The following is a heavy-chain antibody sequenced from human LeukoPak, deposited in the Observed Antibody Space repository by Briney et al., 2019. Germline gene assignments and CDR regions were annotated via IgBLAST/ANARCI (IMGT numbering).Heavy chain of an antibody. D-gene: IGHD6-13*01. CDR2: FSATGDIT. CDR1: GFTLSTYA. V-gene: IGHV3-23*01. J-gene: IGHJ6*03. CDR3: AKTRGSTWSYYYMDV. Sequence: GGSLSLSCAASGFTLSTYAMTWVRQAPGKGLEWVSSFSATGDITYYADSVKGRFTVSRDNSKNTLYLQINNLRAGDTAVYYCAKTRGSTWSYYYMDVWGKGTMVSVSS.